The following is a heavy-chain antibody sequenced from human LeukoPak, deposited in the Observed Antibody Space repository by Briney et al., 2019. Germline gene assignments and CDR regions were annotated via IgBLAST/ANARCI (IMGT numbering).Heavy chain of an antibody. CDR1: GYTFTSYD. Sequence: ASVKVSCKASGYTFTSYDINWVRQATGQGLEWMGWMNPNSGNTGYAQKFQGRVTMTRNISISTAYMELSSLRSEDTAVYYCTRYLPSSARYSSGWYETDYWGQGTLVTVSS. CDR3: TRYLPSSARYSSGWYETDY. J-gene: IGHJ4*02. CDR2: MNPNSGNT. V-gene: IGHV1-8*02. D-gene: IGHD6-19*01.